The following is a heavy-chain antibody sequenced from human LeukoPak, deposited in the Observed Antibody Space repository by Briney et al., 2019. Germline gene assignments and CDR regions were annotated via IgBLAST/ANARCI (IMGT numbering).Heavy chain of an antibody. D-gene: IGHD1-1*01. V-gene: IGHV3-23*01. CDR1: GFTFNNYG. CDR2: ISGTGGST. CDR3: AKVWRGHYYDY. J-gene: IGHJ4*02. Sequence: PGGSLRLSCAASGFTFNNYGMSWVRQAPGKGLEWVSSISGTGGSTYYADSVKGRFTISRDNSKNTLYLQMNSLRGEDTAVYYCAKVWRGHYYDYWGQGTLVTVSS.